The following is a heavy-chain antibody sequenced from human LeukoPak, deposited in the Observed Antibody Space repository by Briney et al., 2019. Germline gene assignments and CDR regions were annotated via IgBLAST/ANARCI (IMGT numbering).Heavy chain of an antibody. CDR2: ITSSGDGT. D-gene: IGHD3-22*01. V-gene: IGHV3-23*01. CDR1: GFTFSIYA. Sequence: GGSLRLSCAASGFTFSIYAMSWVRQAPGKGLQWVSSITSSGDGTYYADSVKGRFTISRDNSENMLYLQMDSLRVEDTAVYFCAKDRPNYYGSNGHYYRRDGDYWGQGTLVTVSS. J-gene: IGHJ4*02. CDR3: AKDRPNYYGSNGHYYRRDGDY.